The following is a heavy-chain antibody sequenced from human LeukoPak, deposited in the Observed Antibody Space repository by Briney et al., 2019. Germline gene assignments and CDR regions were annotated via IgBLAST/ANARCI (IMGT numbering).Heavy chain of an antibody. CDR1: GYSLDDYG. J-gene: IGHJ1*01. D-gene: IGHD5-24*01. Sequence: GGSLRLSCAGSGYSLDDYGMRWVRQAPGKGLEWVAGINWNGGSTGYAASVKGRCTISRDNAKNALYLEMNTLRAEDTGFYYCVRLGRDGYTYGAAYWGLGTLVTVSS. CDR3: VRLGRDGYTYGAAY. V-gene: IGHV3-20*04. CDR2: INWNGGST.